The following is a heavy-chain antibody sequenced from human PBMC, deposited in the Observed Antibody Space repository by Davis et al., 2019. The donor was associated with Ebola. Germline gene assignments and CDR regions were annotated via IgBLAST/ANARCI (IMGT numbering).Heavy chain of an antibody. CDR3: ARQTPIAGWREPGLDV. Sequence: GESLKISCKGSGYSFTSYWIGWVRQMPGKGLEWMGIIYPGDSDTRYSPSFQGQVTISADKSISTAYLQWSSLKASDTAMYYCARQTPIAGWREPGLDVWGQGTTVTVSS. V-gene: IGHV5-51*01. D-gene: IGHD6-13*01. J-gene: IGHJ6*02. CDR2: IYPGDSDT. CDR1: GYSFTSYW.